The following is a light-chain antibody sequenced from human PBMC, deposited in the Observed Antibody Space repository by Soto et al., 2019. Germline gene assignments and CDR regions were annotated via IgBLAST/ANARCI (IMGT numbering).Light chain of an antibody. Sequence: DIEMTQSPSSLSVSVGDSVTISCRASQSIASYLNWYQQKPGKAPKLLIYAASSLQSGVPSRFSGSGSGTGFTLTITSLRPDDFATYYCQQSYSILWTFGQGTKVDIK. CDR3: QQSYSILWT. J-gene: IGKJ1*01. V-gene: IGKV1-39*01. CDR1: QSIASY. CDR2: AAS.